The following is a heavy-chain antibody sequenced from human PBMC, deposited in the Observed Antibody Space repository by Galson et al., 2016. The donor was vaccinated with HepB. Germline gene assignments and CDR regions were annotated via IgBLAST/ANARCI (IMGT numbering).Heavy chain of an antibody. CDR1: GFTFSNYA. J-gene: IGHJ6*02. CDR3: AKVDSDSYGYRPAYSIDV. CDR2: ISGSGGST. Sequence: SLRLSCAASGFTFSNYAMYWVRQTPGKGLEWVSGISGSGGSTYYADSVKGRFTISRDNSKNTLYLQMSSLRVEDTAVYYCAKVDSDSYGYRPAYSIDVWGQGTTVTASS. D-gene: IGHD3-16*01. V-gene: IGHV3-23*01.